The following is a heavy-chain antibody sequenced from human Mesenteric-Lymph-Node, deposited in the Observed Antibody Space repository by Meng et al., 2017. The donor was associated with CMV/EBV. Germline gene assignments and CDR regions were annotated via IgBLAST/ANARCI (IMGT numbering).Heavy chain of an antibody. D-gene: IGHD2-2*01. Sequence: GGSLRLSCAASGFTFSSHWMSWVRQAPGKGLEWVANIKQDGGEKYYVDSVKGRFTISRGNAKNSLYLQMNSLRVEDTAVYYCARDAGYELLFGPWFDPWGQGTLVTVSS. V-gene: IGHV3-7*01. CDR3: ARDAGYELLFGPWFDP. J-gene: IGHJ5*02. CDR1: GFTFSSHW. CDR2: IKQDGGEK.